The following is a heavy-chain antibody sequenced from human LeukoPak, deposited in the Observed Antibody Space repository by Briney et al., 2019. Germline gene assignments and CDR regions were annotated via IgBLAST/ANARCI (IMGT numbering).Heavy chain of an antibody. D-gene: IGHD5-18*01. J-gene: IGHJ4*02. Sequence: PSQTLSLTCTVSGGSISSGDYYWNWHRQPPGKGLEWIGYIYYGGSTYYNPSLKSRATISVDTSKTQFSLKLSSVTAADTALYYCARWGYGWPSPYYFDYWGQGTLVTVSS. CDR3: ARWGYGWPSPYYFDY. V-gene: IGHV4-30-4*08. CDR2: IYYGGST. CDR1: GGSISSGDYY.